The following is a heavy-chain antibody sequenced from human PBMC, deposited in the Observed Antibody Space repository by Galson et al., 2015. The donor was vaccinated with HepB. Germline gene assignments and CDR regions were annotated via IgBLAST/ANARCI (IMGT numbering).Heavy chain of an antibody. D-gene: IGHD3-10*01. J-gene: IGHJ3*02. Sequence: QSGAEVKKPGESLKISCKGSGSSFTSYWIGWVRQMPGKGLEWMGIIYPGDSDTRYSPSFQGQVTISADKSISTAYLQWSSLKASDTAMYYCAKTITYYYGSGSEWDAFDIWGQGTMVTVSS. CDR3: AKTITYYYGSGSEWDAFDI. CDR1: GSSFTSYW. V-gene: IGHV5-51*01. CDR2: IYPGDSDT.